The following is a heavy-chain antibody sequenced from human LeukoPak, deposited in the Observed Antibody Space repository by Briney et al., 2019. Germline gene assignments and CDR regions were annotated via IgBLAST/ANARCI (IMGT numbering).Heavy chain of an antibody. CDR1: GGSINFYY. CDR3: ARVGIAFDP. J-gene: IGHJ5*02. D-gene: IGHD6-13*01. Sequence: SETLSLTCTVSGGSINFYYWNWIRQPPGKGLEWIGYIYYSGSTKYNPSLKSRVTISVDTSKNQLSLKLSSVTAADTAVYYCARVGIAFDPWGQGALVTVSS. CDR2: IYYSGST. V-gene: IGHV4-59*01.